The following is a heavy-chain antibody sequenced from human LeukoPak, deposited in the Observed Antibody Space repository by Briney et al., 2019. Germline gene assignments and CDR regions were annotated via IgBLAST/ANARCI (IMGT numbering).Heavy chain of an antibody. CDR1: GGSTSGYS. Sequence: SETLSLTCTVSGGSTSGYSWSWIRQPAGKGLEWIGRIYTSGSAIYNPSLKSRVTMSVDTSKNQFSLKLSSVTAADTAVYYCVRELGVRDLDYWGQGTLVTVSS. CDR2: IYTSGSA. D-gene: IGHD2-21*01. J-gene: IGHJ4*02. CDR3: VRELGVRDLDY. V-gene: IGHV4-4*07.